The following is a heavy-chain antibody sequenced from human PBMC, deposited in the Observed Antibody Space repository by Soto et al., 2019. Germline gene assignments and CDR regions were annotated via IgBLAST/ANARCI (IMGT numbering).Heavy chain of an antibody. CDR3: ARVWLQLNFWNWFDP. Sequence: QVQLVQSGAEVKKSGSSVKVSCKASGGTFSSYAISWVRQAPGQGLEWMGGIIPIFGTANYAQKFQGRVTITADKSTSTAYMELSSLRSEDTAVYYCARVWLQLNFWNWFDPWGQGTLVTVSS. V-gene: IGHV1-69*06. CDR1: GGTFSSYA. CDR2: IIPIFGTA. J-gene: IGHJ5*02. D-gene: IGHD5-18*01.